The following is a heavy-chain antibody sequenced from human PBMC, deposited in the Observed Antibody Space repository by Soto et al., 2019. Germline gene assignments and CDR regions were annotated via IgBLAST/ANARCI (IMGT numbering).Heavy chain of an antibody. D-gene: IGHD3-22*01. CDR1: GFTFSIYA. Sequence: EVQLLESGGGLVQPGGSLRLSCSASGFTFSIYAMSWVRQAPGKGLEWVSAISGNGGTTYYADSVKGRFTISRDNSKNTLYLQMNSLRAEATAVYYCAKESAMIAEYCGQGTLVTVSS. V-gene: IGHV3-23*01. CDR2: ISGNGGTT. J-gene: IGHJ4*02. CDR3: AKESAMIAEY.